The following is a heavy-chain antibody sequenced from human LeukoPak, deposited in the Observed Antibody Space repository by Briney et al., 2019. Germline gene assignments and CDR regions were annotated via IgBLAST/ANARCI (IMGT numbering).Heavy chain of an antibody. V-gene: IGHV3-7*05. CDR2: IKQDGSEK. J-gene: IGHJ4*02. Sequence: PGGSLRLSCAASGFTFSTFWMTWVRQAPGKGLEWVANIKQDGSEKYYVDSVEGRSTISRDNAKNSLYLQMNSLRAEDTAVYYCARYRLLDYVKSPSDYRGQGTLVTVSS. CDR3: ARYRLLDYVKSPSDY. CDR1: GFTFSTFW. D-gene: IGHD4-17*01.